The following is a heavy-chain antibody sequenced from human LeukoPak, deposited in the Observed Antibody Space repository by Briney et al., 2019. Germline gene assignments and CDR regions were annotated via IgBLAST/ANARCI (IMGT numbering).Heavy chain of an antibody. V-gene: IGHV4-61*02. CDR3: VRDHVSPGLSNWFDP. D-gene: IGHD3-16*01. CDR1: GDSISSGSFY. CDR2: GSSSGRT. J-gene: IGHJ5*02. Sequence: NPSGTLTLTCTASGDSISSGSFYWSWIRQAAGKGLEWIGRGSSSGRTTYYPALKSRRTISITTAKNKFSLKVTSVTTSDTAMEYCVRDHVSPGLSNWFDPWGQGTQVSVSS.